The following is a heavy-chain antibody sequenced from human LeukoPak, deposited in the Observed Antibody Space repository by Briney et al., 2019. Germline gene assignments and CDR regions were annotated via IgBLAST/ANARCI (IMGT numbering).Heavy chain of an antibody. V-gene: IGHV1-3*01. Sequence: GASLKVSCKASGYTFTSYAMHWVRQAPGQRLEWMGWINAGNGNTKYSQKFQGRVTITRDTSASTAYMELSSLRSEDTAVYYCARGVDYGDYGDYWGQGTLVTVSS. CDR2: INAGNGNT. CDR3: ARGVDYGDYGDY. D-gene: IGHD4-17*01. CDR1: GYTFTSYA. J-gene: IGHJ4*02.